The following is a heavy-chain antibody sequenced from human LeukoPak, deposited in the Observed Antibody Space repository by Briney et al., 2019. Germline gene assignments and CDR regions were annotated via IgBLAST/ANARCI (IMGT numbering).Heavy chain of an antibody. J-gene: IGHJ3*02. D-gene: IGHD1-20*01. CDR3: ARHNWNDAYAFDI. CDR1: GGSIRSSSYY. CDR2: INYSGST. V-gene: IGHV4-39*01. Sequence: SETLSLTCSVSGGSIRSSSYYWGWIRQPPGKGLEWIGSINYSGSTYYNPSLKSRVTISVYTSKNQFSLKLSSVTAADTAVYYCARHNWNDAYAFDIWGQGTMVTVSS.